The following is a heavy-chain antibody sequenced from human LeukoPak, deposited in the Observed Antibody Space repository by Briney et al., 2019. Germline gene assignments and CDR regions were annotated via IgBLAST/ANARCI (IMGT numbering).Heavy chain of an antibody. Sequence: ASVKVSCKASGYTFTAYYIHWVRQAPGQGLEWMGWIHPKSGDTIYAKKFQGRVTMTRDTSIDTAYMQLNTLTSDDAAIYYCASVTYSDFSEHDYWGQGTLVTVSS. CDR2: IHPKSGDT. CDR1: GYTFTAYY. CDR3: ASVTYSDFSEHDY. D-gene: IGHD3-22*01. V-gene: IGHV1-2*02. J-gene: IGHJ4*02.